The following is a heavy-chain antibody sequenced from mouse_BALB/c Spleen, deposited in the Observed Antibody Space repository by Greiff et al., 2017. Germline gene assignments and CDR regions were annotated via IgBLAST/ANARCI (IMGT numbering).Heavy chain of an antibody. Sequence: VQVVESGGGLVQPGGSRKLSCAASGFTFSSFGMHWVRQAPEKGLEWVAYISSGSSTIYYADTVKGRFTISRDNPKNTLFLQMTSLRSEDTAMYYCARNGNYYFDYWGQGTTLTVSS. D-gene: IGHD2-1*01. CDR2: ISSGSSTI. J-gene: IGHJ2*01. CDR3: ARNGNYYFDY. CDR1: GFTFSSFG. V-gene: IGHV5-17*02.